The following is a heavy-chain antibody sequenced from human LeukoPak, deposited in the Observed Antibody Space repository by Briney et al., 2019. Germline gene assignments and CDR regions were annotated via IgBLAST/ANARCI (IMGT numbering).Heavy chain of an antibody. J-gene: IGHJ4*02. CDR2: INPNSGGT. CDR3: APSKYSSSWFYFDY. V-gene: IGHV1-2*02. CDR1: GYTFTGYS. D-gene: IGHD6-13*01. Sequence: ASVKVSCKTSGYTFTGYSMHWVRQAPGQGLEWMGWINPNSGGTNYAQKFQGRVTMSRDTSISTAYMELSRLRSDDTAVYYCAPSKYSSSWFYFDYWGQGTLVTVSS.